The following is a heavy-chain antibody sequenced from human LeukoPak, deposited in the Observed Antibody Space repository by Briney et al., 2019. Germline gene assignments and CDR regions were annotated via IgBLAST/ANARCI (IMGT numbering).Heavy chain of an antibody. CDR2: ISYDGSNK. V-gene: IGHV3-30-3*02. CDR3: ANDYFSGSSHRTPLSY. Sequence: GGSLRLSCAASGFTFSSYAMHWVRQAPGKGLEWVAVISYDGSNKYYADSVKGRFSISRDNAKNSLYLQMNSLRVEDTAVYYCANDYFSGSSHRTPLSYWGQGTLVTVSS. D-gene: IGHD1-26*01. CDR1: GFTFSSYA. J-gene: IGHJ4*02.